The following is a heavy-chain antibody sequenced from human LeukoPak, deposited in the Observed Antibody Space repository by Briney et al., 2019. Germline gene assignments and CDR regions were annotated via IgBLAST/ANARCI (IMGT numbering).Heavy chain of an antibody. Sequence: GASVKVSCKASGGTFSSYAISWVRQAPGQGLEWMGIINPSGGSTSYAQKFQGRVTMTSDTSTSTVYMELSSLRSEDTAVYYCVSGYYSDYFDYWGQGTLVTVSS. CDR3: VSGYYSDYFDY. J-gene: IGHJ4*02. CDR2: INPSGGST. D-gene: IGHD3-22*01. V-gene: IGHV1-46*01. CDR1: GGTFSSYA.